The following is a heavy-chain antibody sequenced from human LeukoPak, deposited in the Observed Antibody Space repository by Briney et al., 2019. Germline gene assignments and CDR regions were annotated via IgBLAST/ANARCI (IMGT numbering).Heavy chain of an antibody. CDR3: TPPTRWELPGY. Sequence: GGSLRLSCAASGFTFSNAWMSWVRQAPGKGLEWVGRIKSKTDGGTTDYAAPVKGRFTISRDDSKNTLYLQMNSLKTEDTAVYYCTPPTRWELPGYWGQGTLVTVSS. CDR2: IKSKTDGGTT. D-gene: IGHD1-26*01. J-gene: IGHJ4*02. V-gene: IGHV3-15*01. CDR1: GFTFSNAW.